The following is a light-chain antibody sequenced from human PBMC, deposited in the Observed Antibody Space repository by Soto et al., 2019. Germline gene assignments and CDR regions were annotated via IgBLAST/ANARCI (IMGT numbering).Light chain of an antibody. CDR1: QSISSW. V-gene: IGKV1-5*03. CDR2: KAS. J-gene: IGKJ1*01. CDR3: QQYNSYPWT. Sequence: DIQMTQSPSTLSASVGDRVIITCRASQSISSWLAWYQQKPGKAPKLLIYKASSLESGVPSRFSGSGSGTEFTLTISSLQPDDFATYYCQQYNSYPWTFGQGTKVDTK.